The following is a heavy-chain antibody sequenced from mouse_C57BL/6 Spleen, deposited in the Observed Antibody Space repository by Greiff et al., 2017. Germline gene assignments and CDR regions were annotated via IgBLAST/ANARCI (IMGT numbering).Heavy chain of an antibody. CDR3: AREVYYGYGGFAY. CDR1: GFTFSDYG. V-gene: IGHV5-17*01. J-gene: IGHJ3*01. Sequence: EVKLVQSGGGLVKPGGSLKLSCAASGFTFSDYGMHWVRQAPEKGLEWVAYISSGSSTIYYADTVKGRFTIARDNANNTLFLQMTNLRSEDTAMYYCAREVYYGYGGFAYWGQGTLVTVSA. D-gene: IGHD2-2*01. CDR2: ISSGSSTI.